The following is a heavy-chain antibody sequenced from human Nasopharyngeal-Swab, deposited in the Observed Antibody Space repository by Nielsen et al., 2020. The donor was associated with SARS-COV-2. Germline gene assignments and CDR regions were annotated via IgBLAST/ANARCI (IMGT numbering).Heavy chain of an antibody. CDR3: ARNPTDELLWYYYYGMDV. J-gene: IGHJ6*02. Sequence: GESLKISCAASGFTFSAYDMNWVRQAPGKGLEWVSYISSTGSTINYADSVKGRVTISRDNAKNSLYLQMNSLRAEDTAVYYCARNPTDELLWYYYYGMDVWGQGTTVTVSS. D-gene: IGHD2-2*01. CDR1: GFTFSAYD. V-gene: IGHV3-48*03. CDR2: ISSTGSTI.